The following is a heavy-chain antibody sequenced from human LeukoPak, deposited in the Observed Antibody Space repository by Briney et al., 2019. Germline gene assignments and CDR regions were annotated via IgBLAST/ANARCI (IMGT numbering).Heavy chain of an antibody. D-gene: IGHD6-19*01. Sequence: GGSLRLSCAASGFTFSSYSMNWVRQAPGKGLEWASSISSSSSYIYYADSVKGRFTISRDNAKNSLYLQMNSLRAEDTAVYYCARPIAVAGRTTAIDYWGQGTLVTVSS. V-gene: IGHV3-21*01. CDR3: ARPIAVAGRTTAIDY. CDR1: GFTFSSYS. CDR2: ISSSSSYI. J-gene: IGHJ4*02.